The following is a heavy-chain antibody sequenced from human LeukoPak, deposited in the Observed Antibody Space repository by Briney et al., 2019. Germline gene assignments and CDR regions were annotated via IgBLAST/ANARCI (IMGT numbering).Heavy chain of an antibody. CDR2: IYPGDSDT. CDR3: ARGADYYDSSGGAFDI. D-gene: IGHD3-22*01. Sequence: GESLKISCKGSGYSFTSYWIGWVRQMPGKGLEWMGIIYPGDSDTRYSPSFQGQVTISADKSISTAYLQWSSLKASDTAMYYCARGADYYDSSGGAFDIWGQGTMVTVSS. J-gene: IGHJ3*02. CDR1: GYSFTSYW. V-gene: IGHV5-51*01.